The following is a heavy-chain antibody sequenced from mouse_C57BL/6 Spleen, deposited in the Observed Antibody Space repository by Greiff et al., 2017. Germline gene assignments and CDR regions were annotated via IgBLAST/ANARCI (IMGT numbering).Heavy chain of an antibody. CDR2: KSYDGSN. CDR3: AREGY. Sequence: EVQLVESGPGLVKPSQSLSLTCSVSGYSITSGYYWNWIRQFPGNKLEWMGYKSYDGSNNYNPSLKNRISITLDTSKNQFFLKFNSVTTEDTATYYCAREGYWGQGTTLTVSS. CDR1: GYSITSGYY. J-gene: IGHJ2*01. V-gene: IGHV3-6*01.